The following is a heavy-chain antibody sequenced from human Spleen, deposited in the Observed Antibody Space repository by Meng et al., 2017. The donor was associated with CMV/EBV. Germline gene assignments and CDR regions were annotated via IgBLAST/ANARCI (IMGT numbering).Heavy chain of an antibody. V-gene: IGHV3-11*04. J-gene: IGHJ4*02. Sequence: GESLKISCAASGFTFSDYYLSWIRQAPGKGLQWISYISRGGSATYYADSVKGRFTMSKDNAKNSVYLEMNSLRGEDTAVYYCARDIGYCSDGSCRKEGDLDYWGQGTLVTVSS. CDR1: GFTFSDYY. D-gene: IGHD2-15*01. CDR3: ARDIGYCSDGSCRKEGDLDY. CDR2: ISRGGSAT.